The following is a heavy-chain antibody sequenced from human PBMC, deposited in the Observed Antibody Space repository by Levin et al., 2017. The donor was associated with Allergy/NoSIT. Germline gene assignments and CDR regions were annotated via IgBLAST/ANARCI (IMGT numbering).Heavy chain of an antibody. CDR3: AREIGHRQLFDD. CDR2: ISASGDYI. CDR1: GFTFSNYA. Sequence: HPGGSLRLSCAASGFTFSNYAMGWVRQAPGKGLEWVSVISASGDYICNATSAKGRFTTSRDNSKNILSLYMDSLRTEDTAIYYCAREIGHRQLFDDWGQGTLVTVSS. V-gene: IGHV3-23*01. D-gene: IGHD1-1*01. J-gene: IGHJ4*02.